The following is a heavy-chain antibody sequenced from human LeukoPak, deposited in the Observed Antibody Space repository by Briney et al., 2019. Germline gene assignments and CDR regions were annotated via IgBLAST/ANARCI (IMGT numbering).Heavy chain of an antibody. CDR1: GFTFSSYA. CDR2: ISGSGGST. V-gene: IGHV3-23*01. D-gene: IGHD3-22*01. Sequence: GGSLRLSCAASGFTFSSYAMSWVRQAPGKGLEWVSAISGSGGSTCYADSVKGRFTISRDNSKNTLYLQMNSLRAEDTAVYYCAKTVTWYYDSSGVPVDYWGQGTPVTVSS. J-gene: IGHJ4*02. CDR3: AKTVTWYYDSSGVPVDY.